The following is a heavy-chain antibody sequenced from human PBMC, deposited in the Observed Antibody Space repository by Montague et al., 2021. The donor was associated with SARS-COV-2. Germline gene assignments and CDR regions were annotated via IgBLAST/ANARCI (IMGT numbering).Heavy chain of an antibody. CDR2: ISYDGSKK. Sequence: SLRLSCAASEFTFSNYAMHWVRQAPGKGLEWVAFISYDGSKKYYADSVKGQFTISRDNSKNTLYLQMNSLRAEDTAVYYCARESVRAVAGDLDYWGQGTLVTVSS. V-gene: IGHV3-30-3*01. CDR1: EFTFSNYA. CDR3: ARESVRAVAGDLDY. J-gene: IGHJ4*02. D-gene: IGHD6-19*01.